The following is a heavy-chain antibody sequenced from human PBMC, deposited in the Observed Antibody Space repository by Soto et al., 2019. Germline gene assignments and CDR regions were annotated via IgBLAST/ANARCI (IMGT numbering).Heavy chain of an antibody. Sequence: QVQLVQSGAEVKKPGSSVKVSCKASGGTFSSYTISWVRQAPGQGLEWMGRIIPILGIANYAQKFQGRVTITADKSTSTAYMELSSLRSEDTAVYYCASDTYCSSTSCTYPYAFDIWGQGTMVTVSS. CDR3: ASDTYCSSTSCTYPYAFDI. V-gene: IGHV1-69*02. CDR2: IIPILGIA. D-gene: IGHD2-2*01. J-gene: IGHJ3*02. CDR1: GGTFSSYT.